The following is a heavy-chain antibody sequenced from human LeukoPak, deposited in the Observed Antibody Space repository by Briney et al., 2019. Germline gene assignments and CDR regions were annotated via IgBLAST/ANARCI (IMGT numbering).Heavy chain of an antibody. CDR2: TSHSGSS. J-gene: IGHJ5*02. CDR1: GGSFNDYY. V-gene: IGHV4-34*01. D-gene: IGHD2-21*02. CDR3: AGIRRSYGDFVLPLDP. Sequence: LETLSLTCAVYGGSFNDYYWAWIRQPPGQGLEWLGETSHSGSSTYNASLKSRVVISVDTSKSHFSLSLISVTAADTAVYYCAGIRRSYGDFVLPLDPWGQGTLVTVSS.